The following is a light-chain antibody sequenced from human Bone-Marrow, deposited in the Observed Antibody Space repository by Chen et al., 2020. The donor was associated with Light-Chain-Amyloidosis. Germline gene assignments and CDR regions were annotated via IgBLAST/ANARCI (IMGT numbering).Light chain of an antibody. CDR3: QVWDRSSDRPV. V-gene: IGLV3-21*02. CDR2: DDS. J-gene: IGLJ3*02. CDR1: NIGSTS. Sequence: SYVLTQPSSVSVAPGQTATTACGGNNIGSTSVHWYQQTPGQAPLLVVYDDSDRPSGIPQRLSGSNSGNTATPTISRVEAGEEAAYYCQVWDRSSDRPVFGGGTKLTVL.